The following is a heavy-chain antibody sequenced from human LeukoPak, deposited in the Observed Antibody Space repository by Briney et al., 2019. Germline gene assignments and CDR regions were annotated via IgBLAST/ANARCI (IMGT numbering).Heavy chain of an antibody. CDR2: IIPIFGTA. CDR3: ARVPDYDILTGYPYYFGY. V-gene: IGHV1-69*01. Sequence: SVKVSCKASGGTFSSYAISWVRQAPGQGLEWMGGIIPIFGTANYAQKFQGRVTITADESTSTAYMELSSLRSEDTAVYYCARVPDYDILTGYPYYFGYWGQGTLVTVSS. CDR1: GGTFSSYA. D-gene: IGHD3-9*01. J-gene: IGHJ4*02.